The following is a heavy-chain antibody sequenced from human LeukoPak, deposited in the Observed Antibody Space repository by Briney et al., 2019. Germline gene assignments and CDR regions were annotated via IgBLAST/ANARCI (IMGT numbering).Heavy chain of an antibody. CDR3: TKADYGGKDY. Sequence: GGSLRLSCVVSGFSFSNFGMHWVRQAPGKGLYWLAFIRYDGSKKYYADSVKGRFTISRDNSKNTLFLQMNSLRAEDTAVYYCTKADYGGKDYWGQGTLVTVSS. CDR1: GFSFSNFG. D-gene: IGHD4-23*01. J-gene: IGHJ4*02. V-gene: IGHV3-30*02. CDR2: IRYDGSKK.